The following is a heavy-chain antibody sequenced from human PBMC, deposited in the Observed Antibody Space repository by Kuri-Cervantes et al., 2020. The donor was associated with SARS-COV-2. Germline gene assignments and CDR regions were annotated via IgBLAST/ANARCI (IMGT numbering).Heavy chain of an antibody. CDR3: AREGIVVDADAFDI. V-gene: IGHV1-69*05. CDR2: IIPIFGTA. J-gene: IGHJ3*02. CDR1: ETTFPNYD. D-gene: IGHD2-2*01. Sequence: SVKVSCKAPETTFPNYDINWVRQATGQGLEWMGGIIPIFGTANYAQKFQGRVTITTDESTSTAYMELSSLRSEDTAVYYCAREGIVVDADAFDIWGQGTMVTVSS.